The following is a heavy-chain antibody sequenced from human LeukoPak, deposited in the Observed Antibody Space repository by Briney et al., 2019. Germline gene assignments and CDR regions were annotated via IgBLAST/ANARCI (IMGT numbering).Heavy chain of an antibody. J-gene: IGHJ4*02. Sequence: ASVKVSCKASGYTFTGYYMHWVRQAPGQGLEWMGWINPNSGGTNYAQKFQGRVTMTRDTSISTAYMELSRLRSDDTAVYYCARGFTTKREHFDYWGQGTLVTVSS. V-gene: IGHV1-2*02. CDR3: ARGFTTKREHFDY. D-gene: IGHD1-1*01. CDR2: INPNSGGT. CDR1: GYTFTGYY.